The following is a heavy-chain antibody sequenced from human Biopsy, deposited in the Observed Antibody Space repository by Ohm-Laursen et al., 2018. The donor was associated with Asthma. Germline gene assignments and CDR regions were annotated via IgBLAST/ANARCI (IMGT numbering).Heavy chain of an antibody. CDR3: ARMITIFGVVSRGMDV. J-gene: IGHJ6*02. D-gene: IGHD3-3*01. CDR2: ISSSSSTI. CDR1: GFTFSSYG. Sequence: GSLRLSCAASGFTFSSYGMHWVRQAPGKGLGWVSYISSSSSTIYYADSVKGRFTISRDNAKNSLYLQMNSLRDEDTAVYYCARMITIFGVVSRGMDVWGQGTTVAVSS. V-gene: IGHV3-48*02.